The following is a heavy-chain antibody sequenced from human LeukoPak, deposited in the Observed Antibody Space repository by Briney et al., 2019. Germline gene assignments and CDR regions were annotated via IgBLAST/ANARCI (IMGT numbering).Heavy chain of an antibody. V-gene: IGHV4-39*01. Sequence: SSETLSLTCTVSGGSISSSSYYWGWIRQPPGKGLEWIGSIYYSGSTYYNPSLKSRVTISVDTSKNQFSLKLSSVTAADTAVYYCASHTHDYSNSLDYWGQGTLVTVSS. CDR1: GGSISSSSYY. CDR2: IYYSGST. CDR3: ASHTHDYSNSLDY. D-gene: IGHD4-11*01. J-gene: IGHJ4*02.